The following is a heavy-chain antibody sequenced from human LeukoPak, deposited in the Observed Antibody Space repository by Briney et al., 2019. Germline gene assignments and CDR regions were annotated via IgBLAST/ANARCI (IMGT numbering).Heavy chain of an antibody. V-gene: IGHV1-69*04. J-gene: IGHJ4*02. CDR3: ARYAYSSSWSLKNYYFDY. CDR2: IMPILGIA. Sequence: ASVTVSCKASGGTFTSYAISWVRQAPGQGLEWVGRIMPILGIANYAQKFQGRVTITADKSTSTAYMELSSLRSEDTAVYYCARYAYSSSWSLKNYYFDYWGQGTLVTVSS. CDR1: GGTFTSYA. D-gene: IGHD6-13*01.